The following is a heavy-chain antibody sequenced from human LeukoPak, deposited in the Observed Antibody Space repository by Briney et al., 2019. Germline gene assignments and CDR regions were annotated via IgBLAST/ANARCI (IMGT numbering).Heavy chain of an antibody. J-gene: IGHJ4*02. V-gene: IGHV3-30*04. CDR3: AREVRYFDWLLPTTNYFGY. D-gene: IGHD3-9*01. CDR1: GFTFSSYA. Sequence: GRSLRLSCAASGFTFSSYAMHWVRQAPGKGLEWVAVIPYDGSNKYYADSVKGRFTISRDNSKNTLYLQMNSLRAEDTAVYYCAREVRYFDWLLPTTNYFGYRGQGTLVTVSS. CDR2: IPYDGSNK.